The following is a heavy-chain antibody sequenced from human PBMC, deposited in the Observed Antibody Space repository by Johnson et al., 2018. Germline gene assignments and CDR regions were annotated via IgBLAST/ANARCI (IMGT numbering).Heavy chain of an antibody. V-gene: IGHV3-15*01. J-gene: IGHJ4*02. D-gene: IGHD1-26*01. CDR3: TTFLRWELDFDC. Sequence: EVQLVESGGGLVKPGGSLRLSCAASGFTFSNAWMSWVRQAPGKGLEWVGLIKTKTDGGTTDYPAPVKGRLTISRDDSKNTLYLQMNSLKTEDTAVYYCTTFLRWELDFDCWGQGTLVTVSS. CDR2: IKTKTDGGTT. CDR1: GFTFSNAW.